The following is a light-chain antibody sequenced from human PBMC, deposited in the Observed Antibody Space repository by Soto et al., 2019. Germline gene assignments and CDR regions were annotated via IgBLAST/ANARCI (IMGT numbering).Light chain of an antibody. V-gene: IGLV2-14*03. Sequence: QTVVTQPASVSGSPGQSITISCTGTSSDIGDYNSVSWYQQHPGKAPKLIIYEVSHRPSGVSNRFSGSKSGNTASLTISGLQADDEADYYCNSFTTSTTPYVFGTGTKVTVL. CDR1: SSDIGDYNS. CDR3: NSFTTSTTPYV. CDR2: EVS. J-gene: IGLJ1*01.